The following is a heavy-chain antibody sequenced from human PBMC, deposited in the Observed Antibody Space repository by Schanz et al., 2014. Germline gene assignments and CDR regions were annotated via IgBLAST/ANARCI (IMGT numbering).Heavy chain of an antibody. D-gene: IGHD6-6*01. CDR2: ISAYNGHT. CDR3: ARDRANVEQPVLEWYYAMDV. Sequence: QVQLVQSGTEVKKPGASMKISCKAFGYYFGGFGISWVRQAPGQGLEWMGWISAYNGHTNYAQKFQGTVTMTTDTSTSTAYMELTRMRSDDTAVYSCARDRANVEQPVLEWYYAMDVWGQGTTVAVSS. V-gene: IGHV1-18*01. CDR1: GYYFGGFG. J-gene: IGHJ6*02.